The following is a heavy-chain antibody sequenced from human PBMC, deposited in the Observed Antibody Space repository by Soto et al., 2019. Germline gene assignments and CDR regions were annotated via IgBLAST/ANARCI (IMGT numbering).Heavy chain of an antibody. D-gene: IGHD3-16*01. V-gene: IGHV3-23*01. CDR2: VSATGETT. CDR1: GFTFSYYA. J-gene: IGHJ4*02. Sequence: EVQLLESGGGLVQTGGSLRLSCAASGFTFSYYAMNWVRQAPGKGLEWVAHVSATGETTHYADSVNGRFTISRDNSKNTLFLQMNSLRAEDTALYYCARDPDAYLSLWGYDYWGQGTLVTASS. CDR3: ARDPDAYLSLWGYDY.